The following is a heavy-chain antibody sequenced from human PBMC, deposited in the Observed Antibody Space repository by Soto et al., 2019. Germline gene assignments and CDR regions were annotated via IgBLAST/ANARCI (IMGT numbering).Heavy chain of an antibody. D-gene: IGHD3-22*01. V-gene: IGHV3-33*08. CDR1: GFTFSSYA. CDR2: IWYDGSNK. J-gene: IGHJ6*03. Sequence: GGSLRLSCAASGFTFSSYAMHWVRQAPGKGLEWVAVIWYDGSNKYYADSVKGRFTISRDNSKNTLYLQMNSLRAEDTAVYYGARGSSSGYSPYSYYYMDVWGKGTTVTVSS. CDR3: ARGSSSGYSPYSYYYMDV.